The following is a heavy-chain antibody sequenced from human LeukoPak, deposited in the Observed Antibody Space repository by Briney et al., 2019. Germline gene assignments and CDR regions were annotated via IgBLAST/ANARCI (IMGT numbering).Heavy chain of an antibody. J-gene: IGHJ4*02. D-gene: IGHD2-2*01. V-gene: IGHV1-2*05. CDR2: INPDSGGT. CDR1: GYTFTGYY. Sequence: ASVKVSCKASGYTFTGYYMHWVRQAPGQGLEWMGRINPDSGGTNYAQKFQGRVTMTRDTSISTAYIEVSRLRSDDTGVYFCARDFCSSTSCYVMGDYWGQGTLVSVSS. CDR3: ARDFCSSTSCYVMGDY.